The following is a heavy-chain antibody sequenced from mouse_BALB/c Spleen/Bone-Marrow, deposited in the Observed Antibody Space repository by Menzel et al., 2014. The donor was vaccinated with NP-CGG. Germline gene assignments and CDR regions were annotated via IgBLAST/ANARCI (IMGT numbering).Heavy chain of an antibody. CDR1: GYSFTGYN. CDR2: IDPYYGGT. J-gene: IGHJ4*01. D-gene: IGHD1-1*01. Sequence: EVQLQQSGPELEKPGASVKISCKASGYSFTGYNMNWVKQSNGKSLEWIGDIDPYYGGTSYNQKLKDKATLTVDKSSSIAYMQLKSLTSEDSAVYCCAISVSLRAMDYWGQGTSVTVSS. V-gene: IGHV1S135*01. CDR3: AISVSLRAMDY.